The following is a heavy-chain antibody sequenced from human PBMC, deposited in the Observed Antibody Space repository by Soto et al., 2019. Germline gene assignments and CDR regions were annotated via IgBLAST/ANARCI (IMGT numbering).Heavy chain of an antibody. V-gene: IGHV3-11*01. Sequence: PGGSLRLSCAVSGFTFSDYYMSWIRQAPGKGLEWVSYISSRGSSIYYADSVKGRFTISRDNAKNSLYLQMNGLRAEDTAVYYCGRDPGSGYASYGMDVWGQGTTVTVSS. J-gene: IGHJ6*02. CDR3: GRDPGSGYASYGMDV. CDR1: GFTFSDYY. D-gene: IGHD5-12*01. CDR2: ISSRGSSI.